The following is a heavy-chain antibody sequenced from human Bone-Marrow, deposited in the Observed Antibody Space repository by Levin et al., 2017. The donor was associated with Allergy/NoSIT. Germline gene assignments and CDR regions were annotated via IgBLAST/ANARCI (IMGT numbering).Heavy chain of an antibody. CDR2: ISSSSSYI. D-gene: IGHD4-11*01. Sequence: PGGSLRLSCAASGFTFSSYSMNWVRQAPGKGLEWVSSISSSSSYIYYADSVKGRFTISRDNAKNSLYLQMNSLRAEDTAVYYCARCPDYKNWFDPWGQGTLVTVSS. V-gene: IGHV3-21*01. CDR1: GFTFSSYS. J-gene: IGHJ5*02. CDR3: ARCPDYKNWFDP.